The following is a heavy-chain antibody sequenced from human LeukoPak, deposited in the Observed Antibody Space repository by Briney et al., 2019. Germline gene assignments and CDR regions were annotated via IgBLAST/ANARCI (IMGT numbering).Heavy chain of an antibody. D-gene: IGHD6-19*01. CDR3: ARDGNSSGWYGAFDI. Sequence: ASVKVSCKASGYTFTSYYMHWVRQAPGQGLEWMGIINPSGGSTSYAQKFQGRVTMTRDTSTSTVYMELSSLRSEDTAVYYCARDGNSSGWYGAFDIWGQGTMVTVSS. V-gene: IGHV1-46*01. J-gene: IGHJ3*02. CDR2: INPSGGST. CDR1: GYTFTSYY.